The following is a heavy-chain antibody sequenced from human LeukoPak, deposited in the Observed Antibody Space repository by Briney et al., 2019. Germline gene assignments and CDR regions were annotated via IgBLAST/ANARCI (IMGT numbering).Heavy chain of an antibody. CDR3: ARDHTRYCSSTSCYGYYYYYGMDV. Sequence: ASVKVSCKASGYTFTSYAMHWVRQAPGQRLEWMGWINAGNGNTKYSQKLQGRVTITRDTSASTAYMELSSLRSEDTAVYYCARDHTRYCSSTSCYGYYYYYGMDVWGQGTTVTVSS. CDR1: GYTFTSYA. V-gene: IGHV1-3*01. D-gene: IGHD2-2*01. CDR2: INAGNGNT. J-gene: IGHJ6*02.